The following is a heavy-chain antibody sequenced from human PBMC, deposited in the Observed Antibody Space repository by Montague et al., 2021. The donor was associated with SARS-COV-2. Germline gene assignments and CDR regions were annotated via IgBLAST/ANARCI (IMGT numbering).Heavy chain of an antibody. Sequence: SETLSLTCTVSGGSISSSSYYWGWIRQPPGKGPEWIGSIYYSGTTFYNPSLRSRVTMSVDTSKNQFSLQLSSVTPEDTALYYCVGGIEAAGSYDYWGQGTLVTVSS. D-gene: IGHD6-13*01. V-gene: IGHV4-39*01. CDR1: GGSISSSSYY. J-gene: IGHJ4*02. CDR3: VGGIEAAGSYDY. CDR2: IYYSGTT.